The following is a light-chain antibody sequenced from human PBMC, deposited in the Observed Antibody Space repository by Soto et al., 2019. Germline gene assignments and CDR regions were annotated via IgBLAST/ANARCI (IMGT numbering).Light chain of an antibody. Sequence: EIVLRQVPATLSLSPRERATLSCGASQSVSSSYLAWYQQKPGLAPRLLIYDASSRATGIPDRFSGSGSGTDFTLTISRLEPEDFLVYYCQQYGSSTLITFGQGTLLES. CDR2: DAS. V-gene: IGKV3D-20*01. CDR3: QQYGSSTLIT. J-gene: IGKJ5*01. CDR1: QSVSSSY.